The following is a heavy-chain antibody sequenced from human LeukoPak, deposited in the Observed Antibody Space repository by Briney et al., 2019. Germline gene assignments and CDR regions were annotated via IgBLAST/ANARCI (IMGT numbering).Heavy chain of an antibody. CDR3: ARDLDIVVVVAATPYPYGMDV. D-gene: IGHD2-15*01. V-gene: IGHV3-48*01. CDR1: GFTFSSYA. J-gene: IGHJ6*02. CDR2: ISSSSTI. Sequence: GGSLRLSCAASGFTFSSYAMSWVRQAPGKGLEWVSYISSSSTIYYADSVKGRFTISRDNAKNSLYLQVNSLRAEDTAVYYCARDLDIVVVVAATPYPYGMDVWGQGTTVTVSS.